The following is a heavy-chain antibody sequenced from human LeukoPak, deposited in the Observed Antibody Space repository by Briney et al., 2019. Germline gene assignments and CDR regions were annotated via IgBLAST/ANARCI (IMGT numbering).Heavy chain of an antibody. D-gene: IGHD2-15*01. CDR1: GGSFSKYY. Sequence: SETLSLTCTVSGGSFSKYYWSWIRQPPGKGLECIGDVYYNGDTNYNPSLESRVTISVDTSKNQFSLKLSSVTAADTAVYYCARELPRFDPWGQGTLVTVSS. J-gene: IGHJ5*02. CDR3: ARELPRFDP. V-gene: IGHV4-59*12. CDR2: VYYNGDT.